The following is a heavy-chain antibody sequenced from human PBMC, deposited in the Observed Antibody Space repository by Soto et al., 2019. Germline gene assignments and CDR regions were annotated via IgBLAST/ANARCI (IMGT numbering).Heavy chain of an antibody. CDR2: INYNSGSV. CDR1: GFTFDVYA. J-gene: IGHJ4*02. CDR3: ARGISGTYTALDY. Sequence: EVQLVESGGGWVQPGRSLRLSCAASGFTFDVYAMHWVRQAPGKGLEWVSGINYNSGSVGYADSVKGRFTISRDNAKNSLHLQMNSLRAEDTAVYYCARGISGTYTALDYWGQGSLGTVSS. V-gene: IGHV3-9*01. D-gene: IGHD1-26*01.